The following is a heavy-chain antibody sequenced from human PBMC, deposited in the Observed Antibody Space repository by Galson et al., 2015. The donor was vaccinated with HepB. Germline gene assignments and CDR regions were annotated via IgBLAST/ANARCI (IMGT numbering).Heavy chain of an antibody. CDR3: AREGGKNYIWGSYRLDSFDY. D-gene: IGHD3-16*02. CDR1: GYTFTSYG. J-gene: IGHJ4*02. CDR2: ISAYNGNT. Sequence: SVKVSCKASGYTFTSYGISWVRQAPGQGLEWMGWISAYNGNTNYAQKLQGRVTMTTDTSTSTAYMELRSLRSDDTAVYYCAREGGKNYIWGSYRLDSFDYWGQGTLVTVSS. V-gene: IGHV1-18*01.